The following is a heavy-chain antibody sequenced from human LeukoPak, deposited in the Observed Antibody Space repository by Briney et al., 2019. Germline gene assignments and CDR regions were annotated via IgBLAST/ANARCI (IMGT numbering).Heavy chain of an antibody. J-gene: IGHJ4*02. Sequence: GGSLRLSCAASGFTFSNYWMNWVRQAPGKGLEWVANIKQDGSEKYYVDSVKGRFTISRGNAKNSLFLQMNSLRAEDTAFYYCARVYSSLWAPSFDYWGQGALVTVSS. CDR2: IKQDGSEK. CDR3: ARVYSSLWAPSFDY. CDR1: GFTFSNYW. D-gene: IGHD3-22*01. V-gene: IGHV3-7*05.